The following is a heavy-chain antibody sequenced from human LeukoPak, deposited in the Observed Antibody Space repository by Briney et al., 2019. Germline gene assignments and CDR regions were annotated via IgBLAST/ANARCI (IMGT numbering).Heavy chain of an antibody. Sequence: GGSLRLSCAASGFAFSNYAMSWVRQAPGKGLEWVSAIRDSGSSTHYADSVKGRFTTSRDNSKNTLFLQMNSLRAEDTAIYYCAKYGPQDSGSSHFDYWGQGALVTVSS. CDR1: GFAFSNYA. J-gene: IGHJ4*02. CDR3: AKYGPQDSGSSHFDY. CDR2: IRDSGSST. V-gene: IGHV3-23*01. D-gene: IGHD1-26*01.